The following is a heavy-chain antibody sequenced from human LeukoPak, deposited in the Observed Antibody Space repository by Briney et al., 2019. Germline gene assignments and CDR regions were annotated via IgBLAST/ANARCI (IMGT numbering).Heavy chain of an antibody. D-gene: IGHD3-10*01. Sequence: GASVKLSCKASGYTFNTFDINWVRQATGQGPEWMGWVNPYNDKTVYAPKFQGRVSISTNNSINTAYMEFSGLKSDDTAVYYCARGRRLRGVTSRPIYYYYYMDVWGGRTTVTVSS. CDR2: VNPYNDKT. J-gene: IGHJ6*03. V-gene: IGHV1-8*03. CDR1: GYTFNTFD. CDR3: ARGRRLRGVTSRPIYYYYYMDV.